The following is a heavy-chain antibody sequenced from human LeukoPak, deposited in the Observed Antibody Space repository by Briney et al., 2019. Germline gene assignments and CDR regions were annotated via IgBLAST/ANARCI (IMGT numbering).Heavy chain of an antibody. J-gene: IGHJ4*02. D-gene: IGHD5-18*01. CDR2: ISYSGST. CDR1: GGSVSSGSYY. CDR3: ARYRYSYIDY. V-gene: IGHV4-61*01. Sequence: SETLSLTCSVSGGSVSSGSYYWNWIRQPPGKGLEWIGYISYSGSTSYNPSLKSRVTISVDTSKNQFSLKLSSVTAADTAVYYCARYRYSYIDYWGQGTLVTVSS.